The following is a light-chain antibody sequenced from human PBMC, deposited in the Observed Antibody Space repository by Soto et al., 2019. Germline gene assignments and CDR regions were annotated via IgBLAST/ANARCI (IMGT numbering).Light chain of an antibody. CDR3: HQYNDWPPLT. Sequence: EIVMTQSPATLSASPGERATLSCRASQSVNSDLAWYQHKPGQAPRLLIYDASTRATGIPARFSGSGSGTEFTLTITSLQSEDFAVYYCHQYNDWPPLTFGQGTRLEIK. CDR1: QSVNSD. CDR2: DAS. J-gene: IGKJ5*01. V-gene: IGKV3-15*01.